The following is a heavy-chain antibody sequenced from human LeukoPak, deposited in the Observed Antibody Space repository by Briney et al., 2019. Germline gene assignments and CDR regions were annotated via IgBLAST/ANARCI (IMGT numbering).Heavy chain of an antibody. V-gene: IGHV1-2*02. Sequence: GASVKVSCKASGYTFTGYYMHWVRQAPGQGLEWMGWINPNSGGTNYAQKFQGRVTMTRDTSISTAYMELSRLRSDNTAVYYCAREGANVYSSGYYYFDYWGQGTLVTVSS. CDR3: AREGANVYSSGYYYFDY. D-gene: IGHD3-22*01. CDR1: GYTFTGYY. J-gene: IGHJ4*02. CDR2: INPNSGGT.